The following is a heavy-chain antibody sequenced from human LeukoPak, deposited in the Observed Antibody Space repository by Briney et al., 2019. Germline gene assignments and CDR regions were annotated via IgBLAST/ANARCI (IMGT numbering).Heavy chain of an antibody. CDR1: GGTFTSYA. Sequence: GSSVKVSCKASGGTFTSYAISWVRQAPGQGLEWRGRIIPIFGTANYAQKFQGRVTITTDESTSTAYMELSSLRSEDTAVYYCARGLNDYGDYWSDYWGQGTLVTVSS. J-gene: IGHJ4*02. CDR3: ARGLNDYGDYWSDY. CDR2: IIPIFGTA. D-gene: IGHD4-17*01. V-gene: IGHV1-69*05.